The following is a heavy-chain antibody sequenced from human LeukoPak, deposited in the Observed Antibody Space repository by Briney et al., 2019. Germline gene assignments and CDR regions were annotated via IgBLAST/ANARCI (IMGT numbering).Heavy chain of an antibody. CDR3: ARVRASGYDYFDY. CDR2: IYSGGST. CDR1: GFTVSSNY. Sequence: PGGSLRLSCAASGFTVSSNYMNWVRQAPGKGLEWVSIIYSGGSTYYADSVKGRFTISRDNSKNTLYLQMNSLRAEDTALYYCARVRASGYDYFDYWGQGTLVTVSS. V-gene: IGHV3-66*01. J-gene: IGHJ4*02. D-gene: IGHD5-12*01.